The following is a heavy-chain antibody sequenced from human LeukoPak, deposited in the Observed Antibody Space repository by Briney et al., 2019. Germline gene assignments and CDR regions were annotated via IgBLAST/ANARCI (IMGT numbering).Heavy chain of an antibody. CDR2: IHYSGST. CDR3: ARRTYCGGDCYTLDY. CDR1: GGSISSYY. Sequence: PSETLSLTCTVSGGSISSYYWSWIRQPPGKGLEWIGYIHYSGSTNYNPSLKSRVTISVDTSKNQFSLELSSVTAADTAVYYCARRTYCGGDCYTLDYWGQGTLDTVSS. J-gene: IGHJ4*02. D-gene: IGHD2-21*02. V-gene: IGHV4-59*08.